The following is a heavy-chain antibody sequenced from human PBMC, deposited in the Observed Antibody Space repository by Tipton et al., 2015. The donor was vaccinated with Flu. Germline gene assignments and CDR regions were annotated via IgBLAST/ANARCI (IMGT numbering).Heavy chain of an antibody. CDR3: ARRDFSNYVSDPKNWFDR. Sequence: LRLSCAVSGYSISSGYYWGWIRQPPGKGLEWIGTIHRSGSTKYNPSLKSRVTISVDTSKNQFSLEMRSVTAADMAVYYCARRDFSNYVSDPKNWFDRWGQGILVTVSP. CDR1: GYSISSGYY. V-gene: IGHV4-38-2*01. D-gene: IGHD4-11*01. CDR2: IHRSGST. J-gene: IGHJ5*02.